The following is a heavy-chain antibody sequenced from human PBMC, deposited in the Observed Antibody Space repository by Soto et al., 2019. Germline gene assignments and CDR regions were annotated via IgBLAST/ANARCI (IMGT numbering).Heavy chain of an antibody. J-gene: IGHJ4*02. CDR2: IYDSGDT. CDR3: ARPIKFGRGVYAFDY. Sequence: SETLSLTCTVSGDSISRSGRYWGWIRQPPGKGLEWIRSIYDSGDTYYNPSLKSRVTISVDTSENQFSLKLSSVTAADTAVYYCARPIKFGRGVYAFDYWGQGALVTVSS. CDR1: GDSISRSGRY. D-gene: IGHD2-8*01. V-gene: IGHV4-39*01.